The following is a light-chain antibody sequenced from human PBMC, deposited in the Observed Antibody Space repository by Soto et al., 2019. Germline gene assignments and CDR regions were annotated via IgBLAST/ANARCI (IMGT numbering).Light chain of an antibody. V-gene: IGKV1-5*03. CDR1: QSIINW. Sequence: DIQMTQSPSTLSASVGDRVTITCRASQSIINWLAWYQQKPGKAPRFLIHQASVLETGAPSRFIGSRSEAEFALTINSLQHDDFGVYYCPQYLSFPITFGQGTRLDIK. CDR3: PQYLSFPIT. J-gene: IGKJ5*01. CDR2: QAS.